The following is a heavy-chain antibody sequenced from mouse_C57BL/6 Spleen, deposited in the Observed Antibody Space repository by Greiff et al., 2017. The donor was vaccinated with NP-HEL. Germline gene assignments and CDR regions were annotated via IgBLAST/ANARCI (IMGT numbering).Heavy chain of an antibody. CDR2: ISDGGSYT. V-gene: IGHV5-4*01. Sequence: EVHLVESGGGLVKPGGSLKLSCAASGFTFSSYAMSWVRQTPEKRLEWVATISDGGSYTYYPDNVKGRFTISRDNAKNNRYLQMSHLKSEDTAMYYCAREGIYYGNHFDYWGQGTTLTVSS. D-gene: IGHD2-1*01. CDR1: GFTFSSYA. J-gene: IGHJ2*01. CDR3: AREGIYYGNHFDY.